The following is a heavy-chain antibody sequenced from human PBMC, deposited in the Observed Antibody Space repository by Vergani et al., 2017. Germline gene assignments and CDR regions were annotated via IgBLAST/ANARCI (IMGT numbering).Heavy chain of an antibody. CDR2: INHSGTI. CDR3: ARRAERWETLLRDDFDV. D-gene: IGHD1-26*01. J-gene: IGHJ3*01. V-gene: IGHV4-34*01. Sequence: QVQLQQWGPVLLKPSETLSLTCAVYGGSLSGYYWSWIRLAPGKGLEWIGEINHSGTINYNPTLKSPFNVSIDTSRDHFSLKLRSVSAADTAVYFCARRAERWETLLRDDFDVWGQGTFVTVSP. CDR1: GGSLSGYY.